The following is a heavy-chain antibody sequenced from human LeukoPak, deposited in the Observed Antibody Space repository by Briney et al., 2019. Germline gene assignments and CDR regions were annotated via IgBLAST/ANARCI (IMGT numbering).Heavy chain of an antibody. CDR2: ITSTTDGGTT. CDR1: GFSFSEAW. D-gene: IGHD4/OR15-4a*01. V-gene: IGHV3-15*01. J-gene: IGHJ4*02. CDR3: TTYLTT. Sequence: GGSLRLSCAVSGFSFSEAWMGWVRQAPGKGLEWVGRITSTTDGGTTDHAAPVRGRFTISRDDSKTTLYLQMNSLKTEDTAVYYCTTYLTTRGQGTLVTVSS.